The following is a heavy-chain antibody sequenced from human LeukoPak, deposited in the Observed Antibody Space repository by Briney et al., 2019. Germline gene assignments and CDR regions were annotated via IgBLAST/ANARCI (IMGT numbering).Heavy chain of an antibody. J-gene: IGHJ1*01. V-gene: IGHV3-53*05. D-gene: IGHD2-15*01. CDR2: IYSGGST. Sequence: GGSLRLSCAASGFTVSANYMNWVRQAPGKGLEWVSVIYSGGSTYYADSVEGRFTISSDNSKNTLYLQLGSLRAEDMAMYYCATATGSQYAEYFQHWGQGTLVTVSS. CDR1: GFTVSANY. CDR3: ATATGSQYAEYFQH.